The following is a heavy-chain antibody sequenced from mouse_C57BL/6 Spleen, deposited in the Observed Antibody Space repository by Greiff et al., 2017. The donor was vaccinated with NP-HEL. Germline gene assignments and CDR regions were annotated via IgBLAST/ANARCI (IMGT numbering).Heavy chain of an antibody. J-gene: IGHJ4*01. Sequence: QVQLKQSGPELVKPGASVKISCKASGYAFSSSWMNWVKQRPGKGLEWIGRIYPGDGDTNYNGKFKGKATLTADKSSSTAYMQLSSLTSEDSAVYFCARSLFITTVVAEAMDYWGQGTSVTVSS. CDR3: ARSLFITTVVAEAMDY. V-gene: IGHV1-82*01. CDR1: GYAFSSSW. D-gene: IGHD1-1*01. CDR2: IYPGDGDT.